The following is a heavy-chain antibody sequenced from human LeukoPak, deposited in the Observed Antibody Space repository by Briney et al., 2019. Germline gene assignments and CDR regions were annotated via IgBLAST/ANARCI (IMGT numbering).Heavy chain of an antibody. CDR3: ARGREKRGTVTMYYYYYYMDV. V-gene: IGHV1-8*01. Sequence: GASVKVSCTASGYTFTSYDINWVRQATGQGLEWMGWMNPNSGNTGYAQKFQGRVTMTRNTSISTAYMELSSLRSEDTAVYYCARGREKRGTVTMYYYYYYMDVWGKGTTVTISS. D-gene: IGHD4-17*01. CDR1: GYTFTSYD. J-gene: IGHJ6*03. CDR2: MNPNSGNT.